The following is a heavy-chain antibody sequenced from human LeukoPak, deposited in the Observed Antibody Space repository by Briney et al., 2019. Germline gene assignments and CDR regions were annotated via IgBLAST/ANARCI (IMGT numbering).Heavy chain of an antibody. J-gene: IGHJ3*02. D-gene: IGHD6-19*01. CDR1: GYTFTSYG. V-gene: IGHV1-18*01. Sequence: ASVNVSCKASGYTFTSYGISWVRQAPGQGLEWKGWINAYKGNANYAQDLQGRVTMTTDTSTNTAYMEPRSLRSDDTAVYYCANIQMGQWLALTGAFDIWGEGRMVTVSS. CDR2: INAYKGNA. CDR3: ANIQMGQWLALTGAFDI.